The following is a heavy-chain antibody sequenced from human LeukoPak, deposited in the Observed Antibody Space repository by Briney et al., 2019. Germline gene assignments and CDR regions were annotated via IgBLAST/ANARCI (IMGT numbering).Heavy chain of an antibody. J-gene: IGHJ6*02. CDR1: GGSISSSSYY. CDR2: IYYSGST. CDR3: ARAGSSSFPYYYYYGMDV. Sequence: SETLSLTCTVSGGSISSSSYYWGGIRQPTGKGLERIGSIYYSGSTYYNPSLKSRVTISVDTSKNQLSLKLSSVTAADTAVYYCARAGSSSFPYYYYYGMDVWGQGTTVTVSS. D-gene: IGHD6-13*01. V-gene: IGHV4-39*07.